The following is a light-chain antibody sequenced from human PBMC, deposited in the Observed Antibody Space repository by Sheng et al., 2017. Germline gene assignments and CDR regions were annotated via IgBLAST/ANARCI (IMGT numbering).Light chain of an antibody. V-gene: IGLV3-21*03. J-gene: IGLJ2*01. CDR3: QIWDSGGDHPGLV. CDR1: HLGSKS. Sequence: SYVMTQPPSVSVAPGKTATITCGGDHLGSKSVHWYQHKPGQAPLLVLYDDRDRPSGIPERFSGSTSGNTATLTISRVEAGDEADYYCQIWDSGGDHPGLVFGGGTKLT. CDR2: DDR.